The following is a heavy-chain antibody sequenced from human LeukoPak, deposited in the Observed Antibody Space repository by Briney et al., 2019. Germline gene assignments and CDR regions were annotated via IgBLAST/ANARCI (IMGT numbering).Heavy chain of an antibody. D-gene: IGHD6-19*01. J-gene: IGHJ5*02. CDR1: GYSFPSYW. Sequence: GESLKIFCKGSGYSFPSYWIAWVRQMPGKGLEWMGIIFPYDSGTRYSPSFQGQVTISTATSISTAYLQWNSPKASDTAMYYCARTAVTGTFWFDPWGQGTLVTVSS. CDR3: ARTAVTGTFWFDP. CDR2: IFPYDSGT. V-gene: IGHV5-51*01.